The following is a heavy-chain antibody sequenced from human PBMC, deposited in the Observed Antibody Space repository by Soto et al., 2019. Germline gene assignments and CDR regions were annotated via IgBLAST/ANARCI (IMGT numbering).Heavy chain of an antibody. Sequence: QVQLVESGGGVVQPGRSLRLSCAASGFTFSSYGMHWVRQAPGKGLEWVAVISYDGSNKYYADSVKGRFTISRDNSKNTLYLQVTSLRAEDTAVYSCEKDYDSNAMDVWGQGTTVTVSS. CDR1: GFTFSSYG. CDR3: EKDYDSNAMDV. D-gene: IGHD3-22*01. J-gene: IGHJ6*02. CDR2: ISYDGSNK. V-gene: IGHV3-30*18.